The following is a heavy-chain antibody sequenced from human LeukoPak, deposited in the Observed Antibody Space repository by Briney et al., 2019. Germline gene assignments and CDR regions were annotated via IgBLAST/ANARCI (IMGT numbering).Heavy chain of an antibody. V-gene: IGHV1-8*03. D-gene: IGHD2-2*01. Sequence: GASVKVSCKASGYTFTSYDINWVRQATGHGLEWMGWMNPNSGNTGYAQKFQGRVTITRNTSISTAYMELSSLRSEDTAVYYCALTVPAASVYFDYWGQGTLVTVSS. CDR1: GYTFTSYD. CDR3: ALTVPAASVYFDY. CDR2: MNPNSGNT. J-gene: IGHJ4*02.